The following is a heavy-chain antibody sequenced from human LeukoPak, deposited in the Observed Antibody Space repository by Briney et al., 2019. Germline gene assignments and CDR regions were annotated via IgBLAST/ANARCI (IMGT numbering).Heavy chain of an antibody. D-gene: IGHD6-13*01. J-gene: IGHJ4*02. Sequence: GGSLRLSCATSGFTFTNYGINWVRQAPGKGLEWVSYISNSAILYADSVKGRFTISRDNAKNSLYLQMNSLRAEDTAVYYCAKAPAAGLRSYFDFWGQGTLVTVSS. CDR3: AKAPAAGLRSYFDF. V-gene: IGHV3-48*01. CDR1: GFTFTNYG. CDR2: ISNSAI.